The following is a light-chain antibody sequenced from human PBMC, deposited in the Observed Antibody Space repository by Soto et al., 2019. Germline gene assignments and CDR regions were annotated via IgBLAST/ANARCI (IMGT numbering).Light chain of an antibody. Sequence: EVVVTQSAATVSVSPEERATLSCRASQSVSSNLAWYQQRPGQAPRLLIYGASTRATGIPDRFSGSGSGTDFTLTISRLEPEDFAVYYWQQYGSSGTFCQVTKVDI. CDR1: QSVSSN. V-gene: IGKV3-20*01. J-gene: IGKJ1*01. CDR3: QQYGSSGT. CDR2: GAS.